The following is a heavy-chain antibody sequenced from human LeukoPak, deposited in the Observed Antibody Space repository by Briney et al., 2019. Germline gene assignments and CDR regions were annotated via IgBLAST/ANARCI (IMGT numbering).Heavy chain of an antibody. D-gene: IGHD6-13*01. CDR1: GYTFTGYY. J-gene: IGHJ4*02. V-gene: IGHV1-2*06. CDR3: ARDSWQPDNYFDH. Sequence: ASVKVSCKASGYTFTGYYMHWVRQAPGQGLEWMGRINPNSGGTKYAQKFQGRVTTTRDTSISTAYMELSRLRSDDTAVYYCARDSWQPDNYFDHWGQGTLVTVSS. CDR2: INPNSGGT.